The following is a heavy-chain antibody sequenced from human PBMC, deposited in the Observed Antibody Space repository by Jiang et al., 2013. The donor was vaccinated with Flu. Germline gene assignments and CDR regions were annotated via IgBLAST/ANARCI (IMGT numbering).Heavy chain of an antibody. CDR1: GGSISSVTYY. V-gene: IGHV4-39*01. CDR2: VHYTGAT. J-gene: IGHJ5*02. Sequence: GPGLVKPSETLSLTCTVSGGSISSVTYYWGWIRQSPGKGLEWIGNVHYTGATYYAPSLKSRLTISVDTANNQFSLRLTSVTAADTAIYYCAPNWNLCNYFDPWAREPWSSSPQ. D-gene: IGHD1-1*01. CDR3: APNWNLCNYFDP.